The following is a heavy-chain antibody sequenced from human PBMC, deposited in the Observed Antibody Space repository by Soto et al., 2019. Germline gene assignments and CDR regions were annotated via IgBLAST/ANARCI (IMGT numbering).Heavy chain of an antibody. CDR2: IYHSGST. J-gene: IGHJ5*01. Sequence: PSETLSLTCAVSGGSISSGGYSWSWIRQPPGKGLEWIGYIYHSGSTYYNPSLKSRVTISVDRSKNQFSLKLSSVTAADTAVYYCARVIYNQLFDSSGQGSLVIVSS. D-gene: IGHD1-1*01. CDR3: ARVIYNQLFDS. V-gene: IGHV4-30-2*01. CDR1: GGSISSGGYS.